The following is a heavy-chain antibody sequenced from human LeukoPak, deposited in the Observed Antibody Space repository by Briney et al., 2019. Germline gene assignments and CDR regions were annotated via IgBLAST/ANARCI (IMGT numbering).Heavy chain of an antibody. D-gene: IGHD3-22*01. CDR3: ARSSYAMIVVVTPDDAFDI. Sequence: ASVTVSCKASGGTFSSYAISWVRQAPGQGLEWMGRIIPILGIANYAQKFQGRVTITADKSTSTAYMELSSLRSEDTAVYYCARSSYAMIVVVTPDDAFDIWGQGTMVTVSS. J-gene: IGHJ3*02. CDR2: IIPILGIA. CDR1: GGTFSSYA. V-gene: IGHV1-69*04.